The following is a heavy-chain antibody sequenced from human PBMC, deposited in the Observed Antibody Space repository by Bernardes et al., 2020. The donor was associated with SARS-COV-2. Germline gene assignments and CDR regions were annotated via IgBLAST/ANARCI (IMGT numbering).Heavy chain of an antibody. CDR3: ARGHGGYTNWFDP. CDR1: GFTVSSNY. CDR2: IYSGGST. Sequence: GGSLRLSCAASGFTVSSNYMSWVRQAPGKGLEWVSVIYSGGSTYYADSVKGRFTISRDNSKNTLYLQMNSLRAEDTAVYYCARGHGGYTNWFDPWGQGTLVTVSS. J-gene: IGHJ5*02. D-gene: IGHD2-15*01. V-gene: IGHV3-53*01.